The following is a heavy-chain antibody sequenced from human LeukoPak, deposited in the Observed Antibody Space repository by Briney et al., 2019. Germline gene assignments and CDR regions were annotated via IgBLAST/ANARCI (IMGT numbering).Heavy chain of an antibody. CDR3: VKSNSRYQPWTLDI. CDR1: SGSFRTYY. V-gene: IGHV4-59*01. CDR2: IFYNEGT. D-gene: IGHD2-2*01. Sequence: SSETLSLTCTVSSGSFRTYYWSWIRQPPGKGLEWIGYIFYNEGTSYNPSLKSRVTISVDTSNNQLSLKVNSVTAADTAMYYCVKSNSRYQPWTLDIWGRGTMVTVSS. J-gene: IGHJ3*02.